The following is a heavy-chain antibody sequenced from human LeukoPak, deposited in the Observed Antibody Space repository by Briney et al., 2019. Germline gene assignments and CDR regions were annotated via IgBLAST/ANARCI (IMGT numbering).Heavy chain of an antibody. J-gene: IGHJ4*02. Sequence: ASVKVSCKASGYTFTSYGVSWVRQAPGQGLEWMGWISAYNGNTNYAQKLQGRVTMTTDTSTSTAYMELRSLRSDDTAVYYCARVLVVVAATQPGVDYWGQGTLVTVSS. CDR1: GYTFTSYG. CDR2: ISAYNGNT. V-gene: IGHV1-18*01. CDR3: ARVLVVVAATQPGVDY. D-gene: IGHD2-15*01.